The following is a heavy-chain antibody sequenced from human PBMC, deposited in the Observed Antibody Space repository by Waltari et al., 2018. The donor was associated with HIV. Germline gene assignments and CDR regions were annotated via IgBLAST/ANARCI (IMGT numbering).Heavy chain of an antibody. J-gene: IGHJ4*02. V-gene: IGHV1-24*01. CDR3: ALTYSSSSRDYFDY. D-gene: IGHD6-6*01. CDR2: FDPEDGET. CDR1: GYTLTELS. Sequence: QVQLVQSGAEVKKPGASVKVSCKVSGYTLTELSMHLVRQAPGKGLEWMGGFDPEDGETIYAQKFQGRVTMTEDTSTDTAYMALSSLRAEDTAVYYCALTYSSSSRDYFDYWGQGTLVTVSS.